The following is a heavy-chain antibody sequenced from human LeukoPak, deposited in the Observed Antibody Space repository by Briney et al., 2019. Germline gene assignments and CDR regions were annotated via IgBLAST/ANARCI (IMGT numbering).Heavy chain of an antibody. Sequence: ASVTVSCKVSGYTLTELSMHWVRQAPGKGLEWMGGFDPEDGETIYAQKFQGRVTMTEDTSTDTAYMELSSLRSEDTAVYYCATAIGSGIDWSDPWGQGTLVTVSS. J-gene: IGHJ5*02. CDR1: GYTLTELS. D-gene: IGHD3-10*01. CDR2: FDPEDGET. V-gene: IGHV1-24*01. CDR3: ATAIGSGIDWSDP.